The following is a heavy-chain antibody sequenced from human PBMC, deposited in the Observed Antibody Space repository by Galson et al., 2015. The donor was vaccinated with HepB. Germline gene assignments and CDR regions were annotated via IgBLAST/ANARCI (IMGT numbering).Heavy chain of an antibody. CDR3: AKGTYGDYRGFDY. CDR2: ISGSGGSS. V-gene: IGHV3-23*01. D-gene: IGHD4-17*01. J-gene: IGHJ4*02. Sequence: SLRLSCAASGFTFSSYGMTWVRQAPGKGLEWVSSISGSGGSSYYAGSVNGRFAISRDNSNNTLYLQLNSLTVEDTAEYYCAKGTYGDYRGFDYWGQGTLVTVSS. CDR1: GFTFSSYG.